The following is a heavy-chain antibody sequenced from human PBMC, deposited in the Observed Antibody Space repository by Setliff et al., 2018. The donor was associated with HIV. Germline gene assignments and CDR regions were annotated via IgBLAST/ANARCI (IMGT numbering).Heavy chain of an antibody. CDR3: ARYYGSGTYHRWFDP. Sequence: PSETLSLTCTVSAVSIGGYSWSWIRQSPGKGLEWIGSIYSTDTTNYNPSLKSRVTISVDTSKNQFSLKLSSVTAADTAVYYCARYYGSGTYHRWFDPWGQGTPVTVS. CDR2: IYSTDTT. J-gene: IGHJ5*02. CDR1: AVSIGGYS. V-gene: IGHV4-4*09. D-gene: IGHD3-10*01.